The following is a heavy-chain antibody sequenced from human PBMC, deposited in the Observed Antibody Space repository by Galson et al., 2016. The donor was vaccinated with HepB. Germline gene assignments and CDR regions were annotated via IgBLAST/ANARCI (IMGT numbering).Heavy chain of an antibody. D-gene: IGHD6-13*01. CDR3: AREGRQLAAAGLDL. CDR1: GFTFSGYY. Sequence: SLRLSCAASGFTFSGYYMSWIRQAPGKGLEWISYLSTGALSEYYAASVRGRFIVSRDNAKNSLYLQMNSLRADDTAVYYCAREGRQLAAAGLDLWGPGTLVTVSS. J-gene: IGHJ5*02. CDR2: LSTGALSE. V-gene: IGHV3-11*01.